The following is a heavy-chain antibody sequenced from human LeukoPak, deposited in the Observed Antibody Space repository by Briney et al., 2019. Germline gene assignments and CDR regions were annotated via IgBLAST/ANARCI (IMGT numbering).Heavy chain of an antibody. D-gene: IGHD2-2*01. J-gene: IGHJ6*03. Sequence: SETLSLTCTVSGGSISSYYWSWIRQPAGKGLEWIGRIYTSGSTNYNPSLKSRVTMSVDTSKNQFSLKLSSVTAADTAVYYCARVLKADVVVPAAINYYYYMDVWGKGITVTVSS. V-gene: IGHV4-4*07. CDR3: ARVLKADVVVPAAINYYYYMDV. CDR1: GGSISSYY. CDR2: IYTSGST.